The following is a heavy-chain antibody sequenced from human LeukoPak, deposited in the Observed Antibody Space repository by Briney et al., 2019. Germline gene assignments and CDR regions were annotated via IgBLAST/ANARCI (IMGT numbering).Heavy chain of an antibody. CDR1: GGSISNYY. Sequence: SETLSLTCTVSGGSISNYYWNWIRQPPGKGLEWIGYIYYSGSTNYNPSLKSRVTISVDTSKNQFSLKLSSVTAADAAVYYCARGGRPGVDYWGQGTLVTVSS. V-gene: IGHV4-59*08. CDR2: IYYSGST. CDR3: ARGGRPGVDY. D-gene: IGHD6-25*01. J-gene: IGHJ4*02.